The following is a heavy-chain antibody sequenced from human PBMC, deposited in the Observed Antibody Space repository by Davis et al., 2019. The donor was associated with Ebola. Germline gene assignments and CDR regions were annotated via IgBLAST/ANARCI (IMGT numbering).Heavy chain of an antibody. Sequence: GESLKISCAASGFRVSGNYMSWVRQAPGKGLEWVSVIYTGSRTYYTDSVKGRFTISRDNSKNTIYLQMNSLRAEDTAVYYCARHYVYDYYMGLDVWGQGTTVIVSS. CDR2: IYTGSRT. J-gene: IGHJ6*02. CDR3: ARHYVYDYYMGLDV. CDR1: GFRVSGNY. D-gene: IGHD3-10*02. V-gene: IGHV3-66*04.